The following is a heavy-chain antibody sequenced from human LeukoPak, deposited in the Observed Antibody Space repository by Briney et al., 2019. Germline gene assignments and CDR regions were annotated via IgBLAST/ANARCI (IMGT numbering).Heavy chain of an antibody. CDR1: GGTFSSYA. D-gene: IGHD4-11*01. CDR3: ARETTPNYYYYGMDV. Sequence: SVKVSCKASGGTFSSYAIGWVRQAPGQGLEWMGRIIPIFGIANYAQKFQGRVTITADKSTSTAYMELSSLRSEDTAVYYCARETTPNYYYYGMDVWGQGTTVTVSS. V-gene: IGHV1-69*04. J-gene: IGHJ6*02. CDR2: IIPIFGIA.